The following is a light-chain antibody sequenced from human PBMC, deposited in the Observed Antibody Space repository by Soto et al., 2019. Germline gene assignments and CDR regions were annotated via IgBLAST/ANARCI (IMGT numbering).Light chain of an antibody. Sequence: EVVLTQSPVTLSLSPGEKATLSSRASQSFRGLLAWYQQKPGQAPRLFIYDAYNRATGIPPRFSGSGSGTDFTLTISSLEPEDSAVYYCQQRHMWPITFGQGTRLEIK. CDR3: QQRHMWPIT. J-gene: IGKJ5*01. V-gene: IGKV3-11*01. CDR2: DAY. CDR1: QSFRGL.